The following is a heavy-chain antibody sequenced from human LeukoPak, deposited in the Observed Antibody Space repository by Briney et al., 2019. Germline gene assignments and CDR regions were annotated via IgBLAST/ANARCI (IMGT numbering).Heavy chain of an antibody. V-gene: IGHV3-30*18. CDR1: GFTFSSYG. CDR3: AKDCLVNAFDI. CDR2: ISYDGSNK. J-gene: IGHJ3*02. Sequence: GGSLRLSCAASGFTFSSYGMHWVRQAPGKGLEWVAVISYDGSNKYYADSVKGRFTISRDNSKNTLYLQMNSLRAEDTAVYYCAKDCLVNAFDIWGQGTMVTVSS. D-gene: IGHD3-9*01.